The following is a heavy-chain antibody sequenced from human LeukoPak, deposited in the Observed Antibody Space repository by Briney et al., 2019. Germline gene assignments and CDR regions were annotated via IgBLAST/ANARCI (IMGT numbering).Heavy chain of an antibody. D-gene: IGHD2-15*01. J-gene: IGHJ6*02. CDR3: ARDAGYCSGGSSSDYGMDV. V-gene: IGHV3-21*01. CDR2: ISSSSSYI. CDR1: GFTFSSYS. Sequence: GGSLRLSCAASGFTFSSYSMNWVRQAPGKGLEWVSSISSSSSYIYYADSVKGRFTISRDNAKNSLYLQMNSLRAEDTAVYYCARDAGYCSGGSSSDYGMDVWGQGTTVTVSS.